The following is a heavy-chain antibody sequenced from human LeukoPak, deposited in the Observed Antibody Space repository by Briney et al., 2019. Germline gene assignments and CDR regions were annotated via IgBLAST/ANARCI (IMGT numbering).Heavy chain of an antibody. Sequence: SETLSLTCTVSGGSISSSIYYWGWVRQPPGKGLEWIGSIYYSGTTYYNPSLKSRVTISVDTPKNQFSLKSSSVTAADTAVYYCARQNYYGSGNFYFDYWGQGTLVTVSS. CDR2: IYYSGTT. CDR3: ARQNYYGSGNFYFDY. V-gene: IGHV4-39*01. D-gene: IGHD3-10*01. J-gene: IGHJ4*02. CDR1: GGSISSSIYY.